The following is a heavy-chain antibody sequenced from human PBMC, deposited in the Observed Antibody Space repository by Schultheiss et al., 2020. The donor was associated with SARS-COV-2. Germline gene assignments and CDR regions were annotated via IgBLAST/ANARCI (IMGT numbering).Heavy chain of an antibody. D-gene: IGHD3-9*01. V-gene: IGHV3-23*01. CDR1: GFTFSSYA. Sequence: GESLKISCAASGFTFSSYAMSWVRQAPGKGLEWVSAISGSGGSTYYADSVKGRFTISRDNSKNTLYLQMNSLRAEDTAVYYCAKAKYDILTALDYWGQGTLVTVSS. CDR3: AKAKYDILTALDY. J-gene: IGHJ4*02. CDR2: ISGSGGST.